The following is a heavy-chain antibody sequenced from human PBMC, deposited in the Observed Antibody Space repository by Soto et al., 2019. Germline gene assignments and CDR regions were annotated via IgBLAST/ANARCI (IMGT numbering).Heavy chain of an antibody. V-gene: IGHV3-48*03. D-gene: IGHD1-26*01. Sequence: PVGSLRLSCAASGFAFSNYEMNWVRQAPGKGLAWVSYISLSGSTIYYADSVKGRFTISRDDAKDSLYLEMDSLRADDTAVYYCARESFSASPNFFDYWGQGTLVTVSS. CDR1: GFAFSNYE. CDR2: ISLSGSTI. J-gene: IGHJ4*02. CDR3: ARESFSASPNFFDY.